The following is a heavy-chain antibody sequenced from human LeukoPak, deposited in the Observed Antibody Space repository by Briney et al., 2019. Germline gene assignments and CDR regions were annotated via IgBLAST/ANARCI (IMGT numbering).Heavy chain of an antibody. CDR2: MNPNSGNT. Sequence: ASVTVSCTASGYTFTSYDINWVRQATGQGLEWMGWMNPNSGNTGYAQKFQGRVTMTRNTSISTAYMELSSLRSEDTAVYYCASRDFWSGLNYYGMDVSGQGTTVTVSS. CDR1: GYTFTSYD. D-gene: IGHD3-3*01. V-gene: IGHV1-8*01. CDR3: ASRDFWSGLNYYGMDV. J-gene: IGHJ6*02.